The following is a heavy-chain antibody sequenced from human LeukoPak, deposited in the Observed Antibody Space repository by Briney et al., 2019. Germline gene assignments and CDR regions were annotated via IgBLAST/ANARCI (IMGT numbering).Heavy chain of an antibody. CDR2: ISGSGSGGST. CDR1: GFIFSSYG. Sequence: PGGSLRLSCAASGFIFSSYGMTWVRQAPGKGLEWVSSISGSGSGGSTYYADSVKGRFTISRDNSKDTLYLQMNSLRVEDAAVYYCAKATSVTTLFDYWGQGTLVTVSS. CDR3: AKATSVTTLFDY. D-gene: IGHD4-17*01. J-gene: IGHJ4*02. V-gene: IGHV3-23*01.